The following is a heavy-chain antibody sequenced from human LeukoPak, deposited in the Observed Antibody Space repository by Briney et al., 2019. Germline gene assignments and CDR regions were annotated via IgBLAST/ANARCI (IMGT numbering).Heavy chain of an antibody. Sequence: PSETLSLTCTVSGGSISSGSYYWGWIRQHPGKGLEWIGYIHNTGKTDYNPSLKSRIIISLDTSKNRFSLRLSSVTAADTAVYYCASVLLWFGKGYMDVWGKGTTVTVSS. D-gene: IGHD3-10*01. J-gene: IGHJ6*03. CDR1: GGSISSGSYY. CDR2: IHNTGKT. CDR3: ASVLLWFGKGYMDV. V-gene: IGHV4-31*03.